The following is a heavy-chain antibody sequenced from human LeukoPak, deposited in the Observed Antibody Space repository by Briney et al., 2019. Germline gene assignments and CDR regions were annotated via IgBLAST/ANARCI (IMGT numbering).Heavy chain of an antibody. CDR1: GYSTSSGYY. CDR3: ARVGDQWLLQSSFDH. D-gene: IGHD6-19*01. Sequence: SETLSLTCAVSGYSTSSGYYWGWIRQPPGKGLGWVGTIYHSGSTYYTPSLRSRVTISVDTSRNQFSLNLSSVTAADPAVYYCARVGDQWLLQSSFDHWGQGTLVTVSS. V-gene: IGHV4-38-2*01. CDR2: IYHSGST. J-gene: IGHJ4*02.